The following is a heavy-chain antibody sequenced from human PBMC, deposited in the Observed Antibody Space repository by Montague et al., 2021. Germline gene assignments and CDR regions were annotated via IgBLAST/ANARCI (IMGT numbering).Heavy chain of an antibody. J-gene: IGHJ3*02. CDR1: GFSFSSYW. V-gene: IGHV3-74*01. CDR3: ARNLASAAPGAFDI. CDR2: ITLDGSST. Sequence: SLRLSCAASGFSFSSYWMHWVRQAPGKGLLWVSRITLDGSSTTFADSVKGRFTTSRDNAKATLYLQMNSLRVEDTAVYYCARNLASAAPGAFDIWGQGTTVTVSS. D-gene: IGHD6-13*01.